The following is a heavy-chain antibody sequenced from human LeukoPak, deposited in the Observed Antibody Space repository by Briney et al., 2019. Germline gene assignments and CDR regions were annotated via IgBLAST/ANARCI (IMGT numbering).Heavy chain of an antibody. CDR2: IRFDGTNK. CDR3: AKGYCSGSCYNGLDY. CDR1: GFTFSTYG. J-gene: IGHJ4*02. D-gene: IGHD2-15*01. V-gene: IGHV3-30*02. Sequence: GGSLRLSCAASGFTFSTYGMHWVRQAPGKGLEWVAFIRFDGTNKYYADSVKGRFAISGDSSKNTLYLQMNSLRAEDTAVYYCAKGYCSGSCYNGLDYWGQGTLVTVSS.